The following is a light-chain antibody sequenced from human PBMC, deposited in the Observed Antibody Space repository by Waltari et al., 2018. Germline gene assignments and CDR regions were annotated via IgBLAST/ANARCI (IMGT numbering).Light chain of an antibody. J-gene: IGKJ3*01. V-gene: IGKV2-30*02. Sequence: DVLMAQSALSLPVTLGQPASFPCQPSQRLIHSDGHTSLNCIHQRPGQSPRRRIYQVSIRHSGVPDRFSGSGSGTDFTLRISRVEAEDVGVYYGMEGRRWFTCGPGTKVEI. CDR1: QRLIHSDGHTS. CDR2: QVS. CDR3: MEGRRWFT.